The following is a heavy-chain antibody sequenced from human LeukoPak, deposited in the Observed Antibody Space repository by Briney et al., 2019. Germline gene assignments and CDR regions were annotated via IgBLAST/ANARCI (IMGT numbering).Heavy chain of an antibody. Sequence: GGSLRLSCAASGFTFSSYAMSWVRQAPGKGLEWVSTISGSGDSTYYADSVKGRFAISRDNSKNTLFLQMSSLGAEDTAIYYCVKERYYDFWSALDYWGQGTLVIVSS. CDR2: ISGSGDST. V-gene: IGHV3-23*01. CDR3: VKERYYDFWSALDY. CDR1: GFTFSSYA. J-gene: IGHJ4*02. D-gene: IGHD3-3*01.